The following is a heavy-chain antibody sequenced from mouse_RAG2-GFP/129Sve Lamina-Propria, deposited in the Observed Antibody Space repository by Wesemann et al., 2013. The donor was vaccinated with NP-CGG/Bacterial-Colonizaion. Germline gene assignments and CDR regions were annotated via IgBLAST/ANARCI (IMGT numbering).Heavy chain of an antibody. CDR3: ARWDYYGSSYVGY. CDR2: IDPANGNT. Sequence: GRIDPANGNTKYAPKFQGKATITADTSSNTAYLQLSSLTSEDTAVYYCARWDYYGSSYVGYWGQGTTLTVSS. D-gene: IGHD1-1*01. V-gene: IGHV14-3*01. J-gene: IGHJ2*01.